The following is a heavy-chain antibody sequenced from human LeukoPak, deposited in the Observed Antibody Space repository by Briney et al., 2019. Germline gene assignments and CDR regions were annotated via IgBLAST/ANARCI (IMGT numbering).Heavy chain of an antibody. CDR2: IHSSGTIK. Sequence: PGGSLRLSCAVSGFPFSIYEMNWVRQAPGKGLEWVSNIHSSGTIKYYADSVKGRFSISRDNAKSSLYLQMNSLRVEDTAVYYCARENRSTSCCFDYWGQGTLVTVSS. CDR1: GFPFSIYE. J-gene: IGHJ4*02. V-gene: IGHV3-48*03. D-gene: IGHD2-2*01. CDR3: ARENRSTSCCFDY.